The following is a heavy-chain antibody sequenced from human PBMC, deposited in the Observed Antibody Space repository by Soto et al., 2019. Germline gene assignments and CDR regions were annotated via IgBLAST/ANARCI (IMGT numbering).Heavy chain of an antibody. CDR1: GYTFANDD. D-gene: IGHD2-15*01. V-gene: IGHV1-8*01. CDR3: ARHGGGWHFDL. Sequence: QVQLVQSGAEVKKPGASVKVSCKASGYTFANDDINWVRQATGQGLEWMGWMNPKSGNTGYAQKFQGRVNMTRSTSISTAYTELSSRRSEDTAVYYCARHGGGWHFDLWGRGTLVTVSS. CDR2: MNPKSGNT. J-gene: IGHJ2*01.